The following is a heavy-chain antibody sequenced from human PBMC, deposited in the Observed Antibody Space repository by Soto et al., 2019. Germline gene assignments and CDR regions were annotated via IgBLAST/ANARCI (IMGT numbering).Heavy chain of an antibody. CDR2: ISISGDTT. CDR3: VNVYRRTIDY. CDR1: GFNFSSLA. Sequence: GGSLRLSCVASGFNFSSLAMTWVRQAPGKGLEWVSGISISGDTTYYADSVKGRFTISRDNSKNALYLQMNSLRAEDTALYFCVNVYRRTIDYWGQGILVTVSS. V-gene: IGHV3-23*01. D-gene: IGHD3-16*01. J-gene: IGHJ4*02.